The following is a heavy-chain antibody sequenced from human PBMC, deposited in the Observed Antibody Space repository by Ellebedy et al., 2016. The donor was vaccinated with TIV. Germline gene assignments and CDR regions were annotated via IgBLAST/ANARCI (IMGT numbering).Heavy chain of an antibody. CDR3: AKDGRASTITVPFDY. CDR1: GFTFSSHS. Sequence: GESLKISXAATGFTFSSHSMNWVRQAPGKGLEWVSYISSSSSGIYYTESVKGRFTISRDNAKNSLYLQMNSLRAEDTAVYYCAKDGRASTITVPFDYWGQGTLVTVSS. V-gene: IGHV3-48*04. CDR2: ISSSSSGI. D-gene: IGHD5/OR15-5a*01. J-gene: IGHJ4*02.